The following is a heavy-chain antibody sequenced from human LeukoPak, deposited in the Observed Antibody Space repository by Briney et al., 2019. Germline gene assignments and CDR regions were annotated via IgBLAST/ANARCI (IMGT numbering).Heavy chain of an antibody. V-gene: IGHV1-8*01. D-gene: IGHD1-26*01. Sequence: ASVKVSCKGSGYTFTSYDINWVRQATGQGVEWMGWMNTNSGNTGYAQKFQGRVTMTRNTSISTAYMELSSLRSEDTAVYYCARGRSGSYFRRDYWGQGTLVTVSS. CDR1: GYTFTSYD. CDR3: ARGRSGSYFRRDY. J-gene: IGHJ4*02. CDR2: MNTNSGNT.